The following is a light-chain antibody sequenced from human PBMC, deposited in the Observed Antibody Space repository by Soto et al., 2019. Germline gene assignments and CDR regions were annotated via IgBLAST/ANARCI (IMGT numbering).Light chain of an antibody. V-gene: IGKV3-15*01. CDR1: QDVSSH. CDR2: AAS. J-gene: IGKJ1*01. Sequence: EIGLTQSPGTLSLSPGERAILSCRASQDVSSHVAWYQQRPGQAPRLLINAASIRATDTPDRISGSGSGTEFTLTIRSLQSEDLAVYYCQQYNKWPWTFGQGTKVEI. CDR3: QQYNKWPWT.